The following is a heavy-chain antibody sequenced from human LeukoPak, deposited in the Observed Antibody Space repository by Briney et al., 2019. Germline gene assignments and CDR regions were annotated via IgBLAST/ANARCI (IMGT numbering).Heavy chain of an antibody. CDR3: ARDPGYAIYYFDY. CDR2: ISGNGGST. V-gene: IGHV3-23*01. J-gene: IGHJ4*02. D-gene: IGHD3-9*01. CDR1: GFTFNTYA. Sequence: GGSLRLSCAASGFTFNTYAMNWVRQAPGKGLEWVSTISGNGGSTWYADSVRGRFSISRDNFKNTLYLQMNSLRDEDTAVYYCARDPGYAIYYFDYWGQGALVTVSS.